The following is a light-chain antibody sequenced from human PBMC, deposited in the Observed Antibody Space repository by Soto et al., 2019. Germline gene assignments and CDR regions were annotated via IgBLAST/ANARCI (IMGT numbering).Light chain of an antibody. V-gene: IGLV1-44*01. J-gene: IGLJ2*01. Sequence: QSVLTQPPSASGTPGQRVTISCSGSSSNIGSSTVSWYHQLPGSAPKLLIYGDHQRPSGIPDRFSGSKSGTSASLAISGLQSDDEADYYRAAWDDSLNAVLFGGGTKVTVL. CDR3: AAWDDSLNAVL. CDR1: SSNIGSST. CDR2: GDH.